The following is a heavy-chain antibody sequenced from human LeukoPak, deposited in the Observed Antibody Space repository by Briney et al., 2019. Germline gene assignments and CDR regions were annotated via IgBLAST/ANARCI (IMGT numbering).Heavy chain of an antibody. CDR2: SHYSGST. CDR3: AREFRIPAARVYSFDS. J-gene: IGHJ4*02. D-gene: IGHD6-25*01. CDR1: GGSIGRYY. Sequence: SETLSLTCSVSGGSIGRYYWNWIRQPPGKGLEWIGSSHYSGSTNYNPSLKGRVSISVDASKNQFSLKLSSVTAADTAVYYCAREFRIPAARVYSFDSWGQGTLVTVFS. V-gene: IGHV4-59*01.